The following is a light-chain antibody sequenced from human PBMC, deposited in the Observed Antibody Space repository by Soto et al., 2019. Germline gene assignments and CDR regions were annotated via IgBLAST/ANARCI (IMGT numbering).Light chain of an antibody. Sequence: DIQMTQSPSTLSASVGDRVTITCRASRSAGEWLAWYQQKPGKAPKLLIYEVSRLHSGVPPRFSAGGSETEFSLTIDSLQPDDFAIYYCQQFNSVPYTFGPGTKVEIK. J-gene: IGKJ2*01. CDR3: QQFNSVPYT. V-gene: IGKV1-5*03. CDR1: RSAGEW. CDR2: EVS.